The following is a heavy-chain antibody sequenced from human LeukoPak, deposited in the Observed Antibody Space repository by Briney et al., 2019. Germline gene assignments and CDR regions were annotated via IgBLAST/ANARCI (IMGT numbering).Heavy chain of an antibody. J-gene: IGHJ3*02. V-gene: IGHV4-4*07. D-gene: IGHD3-3*01. CDR1: GGSISSYY. CDR3: ARVVLRFSESDAFDI. CDR2: IYTSGST. Sequence: SETLSLTCTVSGGSISSYYWSWIRQPAGKGLEWIGRIYTSGSTNYNPSLKSRVTMSVDTSKNQFSLKLSSVTAADTAVYYCARVVLRFSESDAFDIWGQGTMVTVSS.